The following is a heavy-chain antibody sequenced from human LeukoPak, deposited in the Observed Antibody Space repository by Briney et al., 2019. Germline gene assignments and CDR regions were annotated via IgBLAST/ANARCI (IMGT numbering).Heavy chain of an antibody. CDR3: ARDTGSGDAFDI. V-gene: IGHV3-7*01. Sequence: GGSLRLSCAAAAFTFSNYWISWVRQAPGKGLEWVANIKQDGSDKYYVDSVKGRFTIYRDNSKNSLYLQMNSLRAEDTAVYYCARDTGSGDAFDIWGQGTMVTVSS. D-gene: IGHD3-10*01. J-gene: IGHJ3*02. CDR1: AFTFSNYW. CDR2: IKQDGSDK.